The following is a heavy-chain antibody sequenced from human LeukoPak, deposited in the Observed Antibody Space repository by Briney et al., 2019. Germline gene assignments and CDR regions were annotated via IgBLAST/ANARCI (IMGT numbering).Heavy chain of an antibody. CDR2: VNSDGSAT. V-gene: IGHV3-74*01. Sequence: GGSLRLSCAASGFIFTKYWMHWVRQAPGKGLVWVSHVNSDGSATSYADSVKGRFTISRDNAKNTVYLHMNSLRVEDTAVYYCTSYYETNWGQGTLVTVSS. CDR1: GFIFTKYW. J-gene: IGHJ4*02. CDR3: TSYYETN. D-gene: IGHD3-22*01.